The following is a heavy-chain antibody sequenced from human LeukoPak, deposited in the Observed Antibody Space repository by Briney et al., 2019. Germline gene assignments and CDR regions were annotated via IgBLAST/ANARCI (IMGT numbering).Heavy chain of an antibody. D-gene: IGHD3-3*01. J-gene: IGHJ1*01. Sequence: PGGSLRLSCAASGFTFSSYAMSWVRQAPGKGLEWVSAISGSGGSTYYADSVKGRFTVSRDNSKNTLYLQMNSLRAEDTAVYYCAKDLAFWSGYYIRYFQHWGQGTLATVSS. CDR3: AKDLAFWSGYYIRYFQH. CDR2: ISGSGGST. CDR1: GFTFSSYA. V-gene: IGHV3-23*01.